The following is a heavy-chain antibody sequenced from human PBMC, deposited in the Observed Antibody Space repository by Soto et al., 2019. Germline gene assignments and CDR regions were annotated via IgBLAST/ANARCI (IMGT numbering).Heavy chain of an antibody. Sequence: QVTLKESGPVLVKPTETLTLRCTVSGLSITDSEMGVSWIRQPPRQPLEWLAHIDSSGEKSYRTFLKSRLAISKDTSKSQIVLTMTNMDPADTATYYCARRHLAVAVSPWFDPWGQGIPVTVSS. CDR2: IDSSGEK. CDR3: ARRHLAVAVSPWFDP. V-gene: IGHV2-26*01. D-gene: IGHD6-19*01. J-gene: IGHJ5*02. CDR1: GLSITDSEMG.